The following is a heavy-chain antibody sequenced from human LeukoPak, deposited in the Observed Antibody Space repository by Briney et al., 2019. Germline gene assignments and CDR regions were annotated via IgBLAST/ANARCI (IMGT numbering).Heavy chain of an antibody. V-gene: IGHV3-30*04. Sequence: PGGSLRLSCAASGFTFSSYAIHWVRQAPGKGLQWVAVISHDGGNEYYADPVKGRFTISRDNSKNTLYLQLNSLRAEDTAVYYCARQHCSGGDCYFFDWGQGTLVTVSS. CDR3: ARQHCSGGDCYFFD. CDR1: GFTFSSYA. D-gene: IGHD2-15*01. CDR2: ISHDGGNE. J-gene: IGHJ4*02.